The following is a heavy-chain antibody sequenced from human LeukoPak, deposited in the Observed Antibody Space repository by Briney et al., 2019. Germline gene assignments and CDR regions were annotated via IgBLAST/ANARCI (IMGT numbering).Heavy chain of an antibody. D-gene: IGHD6-19*01. CDR1: GYTFTSYY. Sequence: ASVKVSCKASGYTFTSYYMHWVRQAPGQGLEWMGIINPSGGSTSYAQKFQGRVTMTSDTSTSTVYMELSSLRSEDTAVYYCARDLAVAGTDNWFDPWGQGTLVTVSS. V-gene: IGHV1-46*01. CDR2: INPSGGST. J-gene: IGHJ5*02. CDR3: ARDLAVAGTDNWFDP.